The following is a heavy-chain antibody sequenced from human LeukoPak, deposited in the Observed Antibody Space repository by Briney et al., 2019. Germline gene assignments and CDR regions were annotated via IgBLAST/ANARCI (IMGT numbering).Heavy chain of an antibody. D-gene: IGHD2-15*01. CDR2: ISGNSRDT. Sequence: AGGSLRLSCAASGFTFSIYAMTWVRQAPGKGLEWVSAISGNSRDTHYIDSVKGRFTISRDNSKNTLYLQMNSLTADDTAVYYCARYCSGGSCFLNYYGMDVWGQGTTVTVSS. CDR3: ARYCSGGSCFLNYYGMDV. CDR1: GFTFSIYA. V-gene: IGHV3-23*01. J-gene: IGHJ6*02.